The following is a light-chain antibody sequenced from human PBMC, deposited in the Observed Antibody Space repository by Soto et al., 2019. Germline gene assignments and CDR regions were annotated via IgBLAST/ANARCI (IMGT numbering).Light chain of an antibody. CDR3: QLYGSSTLYT. Sequence: EIVLTQSPGTLSLSPGERATLSCRASQSVTSNYVAWYQQKPGQAPRLLIYGAYRRATGIPDRFSGSGSGREFTLTISRLVPDDVLVDYCQLYGSSTLYTFGQGTKLEIK. V-gene: IGKV3-20*01. CDR2: GAY. CDR1: QSVTSNY. J-gene: IGKJ2*01.